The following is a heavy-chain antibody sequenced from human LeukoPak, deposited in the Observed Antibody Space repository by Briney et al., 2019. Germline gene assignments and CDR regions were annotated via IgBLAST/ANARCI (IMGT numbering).Heavy chain of an antibody. J-gene: IGHJ6*02. V-gene: IGHV3-7*01. CDR1: GFTFSSYW. D-gene: IGHD2-21*01. CDR2: IRQDGSEK. Sequence: GGSLRLSCTASGFTFSSYWMSWVRQAPGKGLEWVANIRQDGSEKDYVDSVKGRFTISRDNAKNSLYLQMNSLRAEDTAVYYCAKYCGGDCYGMDVWGQGTTVTVSS. CDR3: AKYCGGDCYGMDV.